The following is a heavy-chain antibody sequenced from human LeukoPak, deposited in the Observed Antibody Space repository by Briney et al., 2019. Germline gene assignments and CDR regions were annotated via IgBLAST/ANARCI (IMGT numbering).Heavy chain of an antibody. CDR2: IYYSGST. CDR3: ARTDLGIAVYFDY. CDR1: GGSISSYY. J-gene: IGHJ4*02. D-gene: IGHD6-19*01. Sequence: KPSETLSLTCTVSGGSISSYYWSWLRQPPGKGLEWIGYIYYSGSTNYNPSLKSRVTISVDTSKNQFSLKLSSVTAADTAVYYCARTDLGIAVYFDYWGQGTLVTVSS. V-gene: IGHV4-59*01.